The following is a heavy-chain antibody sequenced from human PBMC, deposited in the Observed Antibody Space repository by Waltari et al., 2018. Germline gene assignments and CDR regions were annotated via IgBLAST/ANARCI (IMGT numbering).Heavy chain of an antibody. J-gene: IGHJ3*01. D-gene: IGHD4-17*01. CDR2: ITSGGST. CDR1: GLTFSSYD. CDR3: AKDPNGDYIGAFDF. V-gene: IGHV3-23*01. Sequence: EVQMLESGGGLVQPGGSLRLSCAASGLTFSSYDMIWVRQAPGKGLEWVSAITSGGSTYSADSVKGRFTISRDKNTLYLQMNSLRAEDTAVYYCAKDPNGDYIGAFDFWGQGTVVTVSS.